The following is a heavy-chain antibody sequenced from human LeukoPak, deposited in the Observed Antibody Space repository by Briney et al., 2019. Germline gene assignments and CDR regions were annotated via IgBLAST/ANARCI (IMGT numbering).Heavy chain of an antibody. V-gene: IGHV4-61*02. CDR2: IYTSGST. D-gene: IGHD3-22*01. Sequence: SQTLSLTCTVSGGSISSGSYYWTWIRQPAGKGLEWIGRIYTSGSTNYNPSLKSRVTISVDTSKNHFSLELSSVTAADTAVYYCARAGTYYDSRAMDYWGQGTLVTVSS. J-gene: IGHJ4*02. CDR3: ARAGTYYDSRAMDY. CDR1: GGSISSGSYY.